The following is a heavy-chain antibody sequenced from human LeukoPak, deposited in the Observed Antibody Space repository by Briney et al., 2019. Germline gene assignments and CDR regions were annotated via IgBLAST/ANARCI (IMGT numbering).Heavy chain of an antibody. V-gene: IGHV3-30*18. CDR2: ISYDGCNK. CDR3: AKDYEPLVGIHRWGDWFDP. D-gene: IGHD1-26*01. Sequence: GGSLRLSCAASGFTFSSYGMHWVRQAPAKGLEGVAVISYDGCNKYYADSVKRRFTISRDNSKKPLYLQMNSLRAEDTAVYYCAKDYEPLVGIHRWGDWFDPWGPGTLVTVSS. CDR1: GFTFSSYG. J-gene: IGHJ5*02.